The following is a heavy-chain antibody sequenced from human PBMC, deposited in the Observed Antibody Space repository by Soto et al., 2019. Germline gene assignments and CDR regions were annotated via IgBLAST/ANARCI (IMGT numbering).Heavy chain of an antibody. Sequence: EVQLVQSGAEVKKSGGSLKISCEGSGFIFSRYKIGWVRQMPGKGLEWMGIINPGNSDTTYSPSFQGQVTISADNSINTAYLQWSSLRASETAVYYCMRSYCDSNYFYYGMDVWGQGTTVTVSS. CDR2: INPGNSDT. J-gene: IGHJ6*02. D-gene: IGHD3-9*01. CDR3: MRSYCDSNYFYYGMDV. CDR1: GFIFSRYK. V-gene: IGHV5-51*01.